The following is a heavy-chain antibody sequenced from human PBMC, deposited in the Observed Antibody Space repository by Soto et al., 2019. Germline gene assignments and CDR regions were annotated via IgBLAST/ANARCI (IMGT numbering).Heavy chain of an antibody. CDR2: ISAYNGNT. J-gene: IGHJ6*02. V-gene: IGHV1-18*01. D-gene: IGHD2-21*02. CDR3: ARDAYCGGDCYSGHYYYYYGMDV. CDR1: GYTFTSYG. Sequence: ASVKVSCKASGYTFTSYGISWVRQAPGQGLEWMGWISAYNGNTNYAQKLQGRGTMTTDTSTSTAYIELRRLRSDDTVVYYCARDAYCGGDCYSGHYYYYYGMDVWGQGTTVTVSS.